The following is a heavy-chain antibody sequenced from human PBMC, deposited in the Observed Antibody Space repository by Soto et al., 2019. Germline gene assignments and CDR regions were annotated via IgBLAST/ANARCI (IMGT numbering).Heavy chain of an antibody. D-gene: IGHD4-17*01. CDR2: INAGNGNT. CDR1: GYSFTSYA. CDR3: ARGPELFYGDYEITSDY. V-gene: IGHV1-3*01. Sequence: GASVRVSCKASGYSFTSYAMHWVRQAPGQRLEWMGWINAGNGNTKYSQKFQGRVTMTRDTSASTAYMELSSLRSEDTAVYYCARGPELFYGDYEITSDYWGQGTLVTVSS. J-gene: IGHJ4*02.